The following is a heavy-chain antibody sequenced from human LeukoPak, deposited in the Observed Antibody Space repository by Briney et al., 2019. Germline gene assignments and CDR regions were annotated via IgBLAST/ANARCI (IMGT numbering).Heavy chain of an antibody. CDR1: GGSFSGYY. CDR3: ARGVGYTLLS. D-gene: IGHD5-18*01. CDR2: INHSGST. J-gene: IGHJ5*02. V-gene: IGHV4-34*01. Sequence: SETLFLTCAVYGGSFSGYYWRWSWIRQPPGKGLEWIGEINHSGSTNYNPSLESRVTISVDTSKNQFSLRLSSVTAADAAVYYCARGVGYTLLSWGQGTLVTVSS.